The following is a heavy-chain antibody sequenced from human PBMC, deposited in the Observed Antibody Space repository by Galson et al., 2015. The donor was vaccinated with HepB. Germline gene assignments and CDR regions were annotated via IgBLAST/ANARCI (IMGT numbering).Heavy chain of an antibody. CDR3: AKANLGSLTMVRGVTLDY. D-gene: IGHD3-10*01. CDR1: GFTFSSYA. Sequence: SLRLSCAASGFTFSSYAMHWVRQAPGKGLEWVAVISYDGSNKYYADSVKGRFTISRDNSKNTLYLQMNSLRAEDTAVYYCAKANLGSLTMVRGVTLDYWGQGTLVTVSS. V-gene: IGHV3-30-3*01. CDR2: ISYDGSNK. J-gene: IGHJ4*02.